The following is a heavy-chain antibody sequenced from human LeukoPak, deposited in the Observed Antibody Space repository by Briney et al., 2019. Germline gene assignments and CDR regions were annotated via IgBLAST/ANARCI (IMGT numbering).Heavy chain of an antibody. CDR1: GGSISSGDYY. V-gene: IGHV4-30-4*08. CDR2: IYYSGTT. J-gene: IGHJ4*02. D-gene: IGHD3-22*01. CDR3: ARSWEYYDSSGYQGDSGFDY. Sequence: SQTLSLTCTVSGGSISSGDYYWSWIRQPPGKGLEWIGYIYYSGTTFYNPSLKSRVTISVDTSKNQFSLKLSSVTAADTAVYYCARSWEYYDSSGYQGDSGFDYWGQGTLVTVSS.